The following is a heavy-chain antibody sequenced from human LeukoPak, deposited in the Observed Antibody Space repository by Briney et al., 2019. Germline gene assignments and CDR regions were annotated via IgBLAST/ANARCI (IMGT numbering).Heavy chain of an antibody. CDR3: AREGPIVGATHLVDY. CDR1: GGTFSSYA. CDR2: IIPIFGTA. D-gene: IGHD1-26*01. J-gene: IGHJ4*02. Sequence: SVKVSCKASGGTFSSYAISWVRQAPGQGLEWMGRIIPIFGTANYAQKFQGRVTITADKSTSTAYMELSSLRSDDTAVYYCAREGPIVGATHLVDYWGQGTLVTVSS. V-gene: IGHV1-69*06.